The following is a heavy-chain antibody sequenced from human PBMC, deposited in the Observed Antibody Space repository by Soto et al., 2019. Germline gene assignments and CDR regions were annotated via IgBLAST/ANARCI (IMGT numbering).Heavy chain of an antibody. D-gene: IGHD6-13*01. CDR2: IYWDDDK. CDR1: GFSLSTSGVG. Sequence: SGPTLVNPTQTLTLTCTFSGFSLSTSGVGVGWIRQSPGKALEWLALIYWDDDKRYSPSLKSRLNIAKDTSKDQVVLTITNLDPVDTATYYRAPRRGATAAGKNWFDPWAQRPQVTV. V-gene: IGHV2-5*02. J-gene: IGHJ5*02. CDR3: APRRGATAAGKNWFDP.